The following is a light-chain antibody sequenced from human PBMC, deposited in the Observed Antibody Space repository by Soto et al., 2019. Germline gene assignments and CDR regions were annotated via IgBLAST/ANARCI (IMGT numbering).Light chain of an antibody. CDR3: QQRNTWPPIT. CDR2: DAS. CDR1: QNLGTLY. J-gene: IGKJ5*01. V-gene: IGKV3-11*01. Sequence: EIVLTQSPGTLSLSPGERGTLSCRASQNLGTLYLAWFQQKSGQAPRLLIYDASRRASGVPARFSGSGSGTDFTLTISSLEPEDFALYYCQQRNTWPPITFGQGTRLEIK.